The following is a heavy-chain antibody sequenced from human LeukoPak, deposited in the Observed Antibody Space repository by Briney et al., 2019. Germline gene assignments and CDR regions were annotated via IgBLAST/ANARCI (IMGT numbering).Heavy chain of an antibody. CDR1: GDSVSSNGAA. V-gene: IGHV6-1*01. Sequence: SQTLSLTCAISGDSVSSNGAAWNWIRQSPSRGLEWLGRTYYRSGWYSDYAIFVRGRITISPDTSKNQFSPHLNSVTPEDTAVYYCVRDGEGGLDYFDYWGQGTLVTVSS. CDR2: TYYRSGWYS. J-gene: IGHJ4*02. D-gene: IGHD3-16*01. CDR3: VRDGEGGLDYFDY.